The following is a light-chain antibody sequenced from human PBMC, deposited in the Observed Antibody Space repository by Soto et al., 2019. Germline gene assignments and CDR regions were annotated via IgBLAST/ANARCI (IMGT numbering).Light chain of an antibody. CDR3: QQRSNWPPFVT. V-gene: IGKV3-11*01. CDR2: DAS. CDR1: QSVSSY. J-gene: IGKJ2*01. Sequence: EIVLTQSPATLSLSPGERATLSCRASQSVSSYLAWYQQKPGQAPRLLIYDASNRATGIPARFSGSGSGTDFTLTISSLEPEDFVVYYCQQRSNWPPFVTFGQGTKLEIK.